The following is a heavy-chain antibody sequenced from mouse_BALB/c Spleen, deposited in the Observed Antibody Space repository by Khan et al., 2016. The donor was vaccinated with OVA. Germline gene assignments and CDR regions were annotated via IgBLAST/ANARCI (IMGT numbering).Heavy chain of an antibody. CDR1: GYTFTNYG. CDR3: ARGSSRAMDD. CDR2: IYTYTGEP. D-gene: IGHD1-1*01. Sequence: QIQLVQSGPELKKPGETVKISCKASGYTFTNYGMNWVKQAPGKGLKWMGWIYTYTGEPTYADDFKGRFAFSLESSASTTYLQINNLTNEDTATYFCARGSSRAMDDWGQGTSVTVSS. V-gene: IGHV9-3-1*01. J-gene: IGHJ4*01.